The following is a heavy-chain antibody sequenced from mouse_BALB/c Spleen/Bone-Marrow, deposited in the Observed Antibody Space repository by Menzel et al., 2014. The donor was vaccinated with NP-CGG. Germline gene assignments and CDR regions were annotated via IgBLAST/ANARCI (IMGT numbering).Heavy chain of an antibody. CDR1: GYAFXSHW. CDR3: AKSGYGSFDY. D-gene: IGHD1-1*01. V-gene: IGHV1-80*01. Sequence: QVQLQQSGAELVRPGSSVKISCKASGYAFXSHWVNWVRQRPGQGLEWIGQIYPGDGDTNYNGKFKDKATLTADKSSSTAYMQLSSLTSEAPAVYFCAKSGYGSFDYWGQGTTLTVSS. CDR2: IYPGDGDT. J-gene: IGHJ2*01.